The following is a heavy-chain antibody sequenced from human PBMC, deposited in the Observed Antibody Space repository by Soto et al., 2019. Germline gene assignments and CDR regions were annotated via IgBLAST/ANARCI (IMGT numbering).Heavy chain of an antibody. CDR2: IDYGGST. CDR3: ARQWIEMARIDY. V-gene: IGHV4-39*01. J-gene: IGHJ4*02. D-gene: IGHD5-12*01. Sequence: SETLSLTCSVSGGSIGSSSFYWGWIRQPPGKGLEWVANIDYGGSTYYNPSLKSRVTISVDTSKNQFSLKLNSVTAADTAVYYCARQWIEMARIDYWGQGTLVTVSS. CDR1: GGSIGSSSFY.